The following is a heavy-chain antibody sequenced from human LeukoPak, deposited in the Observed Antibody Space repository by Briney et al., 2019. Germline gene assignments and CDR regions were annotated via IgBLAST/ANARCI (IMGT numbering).Heavy chain of an antibody. D-gene: IGHD5-18*01. CDR3: ARVPIQLWFRGPYYGMDV. CDR1: GYTFTGYY. CDR2: INPNGGGT. V-gene: IGHV1-2*02. J-gene: IGHJ6*02. Sequence: ASVKVSCKASGYTFTGYYMHWVRQAPGQGLEWMGWINPNGGGTNYAQKFQGRVTMTRDPSISTAYMELSRLRSDDTAVYYCARVPIQLWFRGPYYGMDVWGQGTTVTVSS.